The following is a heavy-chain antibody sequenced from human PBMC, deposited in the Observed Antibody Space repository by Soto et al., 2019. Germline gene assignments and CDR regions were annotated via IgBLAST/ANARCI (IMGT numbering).Heavy chain of an antibody. CDR2: INGRSNYK. V-gene: IGHV3-21*02. J-gene: IGHJ4*02. CDR1: GFTLTAYT. D-gene: IGHD1-26*01. CDR3: VREDGVVGVSSAFDS. Sequence: EVQLVESGGGLVAPGGSLRLSCVASGFTLTAYTMNWVRQAPGTGLEWVSSINGRSNYKYYSDSVKGRFTISRDNTQNSLFQQMSRLGPEDTATYYCVREDGVVGVSSAFDSWGQGTLVTVSS.